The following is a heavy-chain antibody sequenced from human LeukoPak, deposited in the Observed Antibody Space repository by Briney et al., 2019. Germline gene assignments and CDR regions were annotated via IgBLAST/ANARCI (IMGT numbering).Heavy chain of an antibody. CDR2: IYSSGST. V-gene: IGHV3-53*01. J-gene: IGHJ4*02. CDR1: GFTVSSNY. D-gene: IGHD2-15*01. Sequence: TGGSLRLSCAASGFTVSSNYMSWVRQAPGKGLEWVSLIYSSGSTHYADSVKGRFTISRDNSKNTLYLQMNSLRAEDTAVYYCAREYCSAGGCYPDYWGQGTLVTVSS. CDR3: AREYCSAGGCYPDY.